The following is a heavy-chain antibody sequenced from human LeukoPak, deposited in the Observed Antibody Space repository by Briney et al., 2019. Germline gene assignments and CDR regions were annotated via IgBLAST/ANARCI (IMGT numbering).Heavy chain of an antibody. J-gene: IGHJ5*02. CDR2: ISYDGSNK. Sequence: GGSLRLSCTASRFSFSNYGMHWARQAPGKGLEWVAVISYDGSNKYYADSVKGRFTISRDNAKNTLYLQMNSLRAEDTAVYYCARVGATRGNWFDPWGQGTLVTVSS. CDR1: RFSFSNYG. D-gene: IGHD1-26*01. CDR3: ARVGATRGNWFDP. V-gene: IGHV3-30*03.